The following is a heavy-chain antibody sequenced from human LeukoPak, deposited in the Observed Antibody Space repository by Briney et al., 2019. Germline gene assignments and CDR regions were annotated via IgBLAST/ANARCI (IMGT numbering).Heavy chain of an antibody. J-gene: IGHJ4*02. CDR1: GFTFSDYY. D-gene: IGHD5-18*01. Sequence: PGGSLRLSCAASGFTFSDYYMSWIRQAPGKGLEWISYISSSGSTIYYANSVKGRFTILRDNAKNSLYLQMNSLRAEDTAVYFCVRRVFGYSYGPEEPYYFDFWGQGTLVTVSS. CDR3: VRRVFGYSYGPEEPYYFDF. V-gene: IGHV3-11*01. CDR2: ISSSGSTI.